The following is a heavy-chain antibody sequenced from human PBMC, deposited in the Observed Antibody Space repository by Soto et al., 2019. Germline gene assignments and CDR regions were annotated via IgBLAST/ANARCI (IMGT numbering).Heavy chain of an antibody. CDR2: MYYRGSA. CDR1: GDSITSSGKY. J-gene: IGHJ1*01. V-gene: IGHV4-39*01. Sequence: SETLSLTCTVSGDSITSSGKYWGWARQPPGKGLEWIGSMYYRGSAYYSPSLKSRVTISMDTSKNQVSLKLSSVTVADTAVYYCARYRPQGYFQHWGQGTLVTVSS. CDR3: ARYRPQGYFQH.